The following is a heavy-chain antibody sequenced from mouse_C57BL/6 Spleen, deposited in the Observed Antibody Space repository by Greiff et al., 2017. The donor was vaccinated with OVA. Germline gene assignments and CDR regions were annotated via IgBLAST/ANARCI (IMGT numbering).Heavy chain of an antibody. Sequence: EVKLVESGPGLVKPSQSLSLTCSVTGYSITSGYYWNWIRQFPGNKLEWMGYISYDGSNNYNPSLKNRISITRDTSKNQFFLKLNSVTTEDTATYYCAGGNWDAMDYWGQGTSVTVSS. J-gene: IGHJ4*01. CDR1: GYSITSGYY. CDR2: ISYDGSN. V-gene: IGHV3-6*01. D-gene: IGHD4-1*01. CDR3: AGGNWDAMDY.